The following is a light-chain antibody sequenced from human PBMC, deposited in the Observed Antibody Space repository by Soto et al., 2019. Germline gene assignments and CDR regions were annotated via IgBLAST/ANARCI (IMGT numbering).Light chain of an antibody. J-gene: IGKJ5*01. CDR1: QSISRW. CDR2: DAS. CDR3: QQYNTYST. V-gene: IGKV1-5*01. Sequence: DIQMTQSPSTLSASVGDRVTITCRASQSISRWLAWYQQKPGKAPKALIYDASTLRSGVPLRFRGGGSGTEFTLTISSLQPDDFATYYCQQYNTYSTFGQGTRLEIK.